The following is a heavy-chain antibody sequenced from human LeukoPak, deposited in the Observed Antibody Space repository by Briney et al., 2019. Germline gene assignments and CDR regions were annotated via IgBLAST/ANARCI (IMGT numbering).Heavy chain of an antibody. CDR3: ATLPQGGGDHYYIEV. Sequence: GGSLRLSCAASGFTFSTYGMSWVRQAPGKGLEWVSAISGNGYYTYYADSVKGRFTISRDNSKNTLFLQMNSLRAEDTAVYFCATLPQGGGDHYYIEVWGKGTTVTVSS. D-gene: IGHD2-21*02. J-gene: IGHJ6*03. CDR2: ISGNGYYT. V-gene: IGHV3-23*01. CDR1: GFTFSTYG.